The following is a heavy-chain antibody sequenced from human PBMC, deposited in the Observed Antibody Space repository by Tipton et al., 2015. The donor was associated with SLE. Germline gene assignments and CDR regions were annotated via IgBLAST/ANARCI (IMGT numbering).Heavy chain of an antibody. CDR3: ARHLDGTYGSHAFDI. CDR1: GGSISSYY. Sequence: GLVKPSETLSLTCTVSGGSISSYYWSWIRQPPGKGLEWIGYIYNSGSTNYNPSLKSRVTISADPSKNQFSLKLSSVTAADTAVYYCARHLDGTYGSHAFDILGQGTMVTVSS. V-gene: IGHV4-59*08. J-gene: IGHJ3*02. D-gene: IGHD1-26*01. CDR2: IYNSGST.